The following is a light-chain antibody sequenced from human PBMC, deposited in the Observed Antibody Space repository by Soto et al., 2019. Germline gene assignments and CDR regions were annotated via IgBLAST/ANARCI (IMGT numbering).Light chain of an antibody. V-gene: IGKV3-20*01. CDR1: QSVSSSY. J-gene: IGKJ1*01. CDR2: GAS. CDR3: QQYGSALTSK. Sequence: EIEVTNAPGSVSSSPPYRATLSFRAIQSVSSSYLAWYQQKPGQAPRLLIYGASSRATGIQDRFSGRGSGTDFSLTISRLEPEDFAVYYCQQYGSALTSKFRQGAKADIK.